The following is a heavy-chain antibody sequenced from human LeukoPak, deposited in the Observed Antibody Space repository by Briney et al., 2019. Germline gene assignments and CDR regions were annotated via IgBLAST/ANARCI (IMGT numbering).Heavy chain of an antibody. V-gene: IGHV4-59*10. CDR3: ARWDSGPDAFDI. J-gene: IGHJ3*02. CDR1: GGSFSGYY. Sequence: SETLSLTCAVYGGSFSGYYWSWIRQPAGKGLEWIGRIYTSGSTNYNPSLKSRVTISVDKSKNQFSLKLSSVTAADTAVYYCARWDSGPDAFDIWGQGTMVTVSS. D-gene: IGHD6-19*01. CDR2: IYTSGST.